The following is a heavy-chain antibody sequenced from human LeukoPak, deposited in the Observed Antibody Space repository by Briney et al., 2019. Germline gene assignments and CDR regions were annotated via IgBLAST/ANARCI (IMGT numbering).Heavy chain of an antibody. J-gene: IGHJ4*02. CDR2: MNPNSGNT. CDR3: ARFGDYRKAPTDY. D-gene: IGHD4-17*01. CDR1: GYTFTGYY. V-gene: IGHV1-8*02. Sequence: GASVKVSCKASGYTFTGYYMHWVRQATGQGLEWMGWMNPNSGNTGYAQKFQGRVTMTRNTSISTAYMELSSLRSEDTAVYYCARFGDYRKAPTDYWGQGTLVTVSS.